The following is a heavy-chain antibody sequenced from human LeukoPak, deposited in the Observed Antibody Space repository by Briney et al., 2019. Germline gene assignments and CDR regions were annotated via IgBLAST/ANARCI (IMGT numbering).Heavy chain of an antibody. V-gene: IGHV4-39*07. Sequence: SETLSLTCTVSGGSISSSSYYWGWIRQPPGKGLEWIGSIYYSGSTYYNPSLKSRVTISVDTSKNQFSLKLSSVTAADTAVYYCARGTAMAIWGQGTMVTVSS. CDR3: ARGTAMAI. CDR2: IYYSGST. D-gene: IGHD5-18*01. J-gene: IGHJ3*02. CDR1: GGSISSSSYY.